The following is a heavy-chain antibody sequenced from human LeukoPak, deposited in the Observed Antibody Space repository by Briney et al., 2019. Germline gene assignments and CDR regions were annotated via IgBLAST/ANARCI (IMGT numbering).Heavy chain of an antibody. CDR1: GITFSDCY. CDR2: ISGSGPTI. Sequence: GGSLRLSCAASGITFSDCYMSWIRQAPGKGLEWISYISGSGPTIYYADSVKGRFTISRDNAKNSLYLQMNSLRAEDTAVYYCARSTRYYYYYMDVWGKGTTVTVSS. D-gene: IGHD2/OR15-2a*01. CDR3: ARSTRYYYYYMDV. V-gene: IGHV3-11*04. J-gene: IGHJ6*03.